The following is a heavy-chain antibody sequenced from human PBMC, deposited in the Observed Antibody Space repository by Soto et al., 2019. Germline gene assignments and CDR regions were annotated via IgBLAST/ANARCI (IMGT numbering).Heavy chain of an antibody. CDR1: GGSISSSSYY. V-gene: IGHV4-39*01. Sequence: PSETLSLTCTVSGGSISSSSYYWGWIRQPPGKGLEWIGSIYYSGSTYYNPSLKSRVTISVDTSKNQFSLKLSSVTAADTAVYYCVAQWLVHRNWFDPWGQGTLVTVSS. D-gene: IGHD6-19*01. CDR3: VAQWLVHRNWFDP. J-gene: IGHJ5*02. CDR2: IYYSGST.